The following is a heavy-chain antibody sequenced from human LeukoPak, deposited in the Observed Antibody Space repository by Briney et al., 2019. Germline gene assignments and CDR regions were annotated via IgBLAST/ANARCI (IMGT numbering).Heavy chain of an antibody. Sequence: PGGSLRLSCAASGFTFSSYGMSWVRQAPGKGLEWVSAISGSGGSTYYADSVKGRFTISRDNSKNTLYLQMNSLRAEDTAVYYCAKAAVGDSSGYSVDYRGQGTLVTGSS. CDR3: AKAAVGDSSGYSVDY. D-gene: IGHD3-22*01. V-gene: IGHV3-23*01. J-gene: IGHJ4*02. CDR1: GFTFSSYG. CDR2: ISGSGGST.